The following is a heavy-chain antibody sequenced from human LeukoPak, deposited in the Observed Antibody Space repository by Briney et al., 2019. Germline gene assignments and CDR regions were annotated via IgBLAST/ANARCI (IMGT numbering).Heavy chain of an antibody. CDR3: AGEVNFDF. J-gene: IGHJ4*02. Sequence: ASVKVSCKASGYRFDTYGLSWLRQAPGQGLEWMGWITPYHGKTKYAGKFQGRVTLTTDPSTSTAYMELWGLRSDDTAVYYCAGEVNFDFWGQGTLVTVSS. CDR1: GYRFDTYG. CDR2: ITPYHGKT. V-gene: IGHV1-18*01. D-gene: IGHD2-21*01.